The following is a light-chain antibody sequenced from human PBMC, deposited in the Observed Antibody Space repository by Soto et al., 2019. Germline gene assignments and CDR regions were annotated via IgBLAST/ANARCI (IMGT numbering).Light chain of an antibody. J-gene: IGKJ1*01. Sequence: GDRVTITCQATQDIRKYLNWYQQKPGKAPKLLIYDASSLETGVPSRFSGSGSGTDFTLTISSLQPEDFATYYCQQYNSYSPWTFGQGTKVDIK. CDR1: QDIRKY. CDR2: DAS. V-gene: IGKV1-33*01. CDR3: QQYNSYSPWT.